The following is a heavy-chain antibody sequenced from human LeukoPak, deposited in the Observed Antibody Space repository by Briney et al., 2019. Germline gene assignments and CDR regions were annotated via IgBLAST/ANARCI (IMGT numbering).Heavy chain of an antibody. CDR2: IASDGSHT. CDR1: GFTFSNYF. CDR3: AKMDTAMVKDY. V-gene: IGHV3-30*04. Sequence: GGSLRLSCAASGFTFSNYFMHWVRQAPGKGLEWVADIASDGSHTFYVESVKGRFTISRDNSKNTLYLQMNSLRAEDTAVYYCAKMDTAMVKDYWGQGTLVTVSS. D-gene: IGHD5-18*01. J-gene: IGHJ4*02.